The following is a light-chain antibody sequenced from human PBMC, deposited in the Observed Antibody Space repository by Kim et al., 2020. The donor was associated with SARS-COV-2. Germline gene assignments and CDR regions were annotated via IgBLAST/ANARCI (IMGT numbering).Light chain of an antibody. V-gene: IGKV1-5*01. CDR3: QQYKTYS. Sequence: LSASVGDTVILTCRASQSISMWLAWYQQKPGKAPKLLIYDASTLESGVPSRFSGSGSGTDFTLTISSLQPDDFATYYCQQYKTYSFGQGTKVDIK. CDR1: QSISMW. J-gene: IGKJ1*01. CDR2: DAS.